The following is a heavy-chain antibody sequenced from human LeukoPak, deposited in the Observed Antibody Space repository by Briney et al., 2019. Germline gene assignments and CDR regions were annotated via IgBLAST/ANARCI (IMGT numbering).Heavy chain of an antibody. CDR2: ISYDGSNK. CDR3: ARDPVTQYYFDY. J-gene: IGHJ4*02. CDR1: GFAFSSYA. Sequence: GGSLRLSCAASGFAFSSYAMHWVRQDPGKGLEWVAVISYDGSNKYYADSVKGRFTISRDNSKNTLYLQMNSLRAEDTAVYYCARDPVTQYYFDYWGQGTLVTVSS. D-gene: IGHD4-17*01. V-gene: IGHV3-30-3*01.